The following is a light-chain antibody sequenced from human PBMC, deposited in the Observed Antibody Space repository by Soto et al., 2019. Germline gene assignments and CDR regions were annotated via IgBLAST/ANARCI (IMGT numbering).Light chain of an antibody. CDR1: QRVSSSY. Sequence: PGERVTLSCRASQRVSSSYLTWYQQKPGQAPRLLIYGASTRATSIPARFSGSGSGTDFTLTISSLQPEDFAVYYCQQDYNLGYTFGQGTKLEIK. CDR3: QQDYNLGYT. V-gene: IGKV3D-7*01. CDR2: GAS. J-gene: IGKJ2*01.